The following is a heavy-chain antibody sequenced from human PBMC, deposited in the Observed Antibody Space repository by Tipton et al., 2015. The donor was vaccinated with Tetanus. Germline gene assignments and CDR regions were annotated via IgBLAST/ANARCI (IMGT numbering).Heavy chain of an antibody. J-gene: IGHJ4*02. Sequence: GSLRLSCAASGFTFSSYSMNWVRQAPGKGLEWVSYISSSSSTIYYADSVKGRFTISRDNAKNSLYLQMNSLRAEDTAVYYCARESVATIVPWGVPGGPGYWGQGTLVTVSS. CDR3: ARESVATIVPWGVPGGPGY. CDR1: GFTFSSYS. V-gene: IGHV3-48*01. D-gene: IGHD5-12*01. CDR2: ISSSSSTI.